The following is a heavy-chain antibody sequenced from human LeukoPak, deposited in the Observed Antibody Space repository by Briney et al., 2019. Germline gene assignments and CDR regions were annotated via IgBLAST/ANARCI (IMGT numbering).Heavy chain of an antibody. CDR1: GFTVSSNY. D-gene: IGHD1-26*01. J-gene: IGHJ4*02. CDR3: VRGGLYHYSGTSGDY. CDR2: IYSGGST. Sequence: GGSLRLSCAASGFTVSSNYMSWVRQAPGKGLEWVSIIYSGGSTFYADSVKGRFTISRDNAESSLYLQLSSLGAEDTAVYYCVRGGLYHYSGTSGDYWGQGTLVTVSS. V-gene: IGHV3-53*01.